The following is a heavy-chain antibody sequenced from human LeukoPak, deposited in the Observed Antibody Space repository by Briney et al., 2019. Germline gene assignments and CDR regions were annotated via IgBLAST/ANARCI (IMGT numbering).Heavy chain of an antibody. CDR2: IKQDGSDK. D-gene: IGHD3-22*01. CDR1: GFTFSSFW. V-gene: IGHV3-7*01. Sequence: GGSLRLSCAASGFTFSSFWMSWVRQAPGKGLEWVANIKQDGSDKYYVDSVKGRFTISRDNAKNSLYLQMKSLRAEDTAVYYCARDGGYYYDSSGSPYYYYGMDVWGQGTTVTVSS. CDR3: ARDGGYYYDSSGSPYYYYGMDV. J-gene: IGHJ6*02.